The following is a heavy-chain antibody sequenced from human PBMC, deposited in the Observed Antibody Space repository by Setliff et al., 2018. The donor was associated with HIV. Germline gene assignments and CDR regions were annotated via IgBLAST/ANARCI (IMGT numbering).Heavy chain of an antibody. CDR1: GDTFSTYV. V-gene: IGHV1-69*10. CDR2: VTPILHTT. J-gene: IGHJ4*02. CDR3: ARDHQTMLWLDY. Sequence: GASVKVSCKSSGDTFSTYVFTWVRQAPGQGLEWMGGVTPILHTTNYAQKFQGRVTITADISTRTVYMELSSLTSEDTAIYHCARDHQTMLWLDYWGQGTLVTVSS. D-gene: IGHD2-21*01.